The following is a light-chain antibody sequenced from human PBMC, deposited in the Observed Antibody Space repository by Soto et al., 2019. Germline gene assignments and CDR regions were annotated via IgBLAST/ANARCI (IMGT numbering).Light chain of an antibody. J-gene: IGKJ5*01. Sequence: VMTQSPATLSLSPGERATLSCKTSQSVRGNLAWYQKKPGQSPRLLIYGASSRATGIPARFSGSGSGTELTLTISSLQSEDFAVYYCQQYNNWPFITFGQGTRLEIK. CDR1: QSVRGN. CDR3: QQYNNWPFIT. V-gene: IGKV3-15*01. CDR2: GAS.